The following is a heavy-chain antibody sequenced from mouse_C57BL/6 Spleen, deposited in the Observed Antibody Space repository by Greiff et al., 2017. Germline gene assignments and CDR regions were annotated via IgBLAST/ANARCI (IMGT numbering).Heavy chain of an antibody. V-gene: IGHV1-54*01. CDR3: ARWGGNYEEMDY. CDR2: INPGSGGT. D-gene: IGHD2-1*01. Sequence: QVQLQQSGAELVRPGTSVKVSCKASGYAFTNYLIEWVKQRPGQGLEWIGVINPGSGGTNYNEKFKGKATLTADKSSSTAYMQLSSLTSEDSAVYFCARWGGNYEEMDYWGQGTSVTVSS. J-gene: IGHJ4*01. CDR1: GYAFTNYL.